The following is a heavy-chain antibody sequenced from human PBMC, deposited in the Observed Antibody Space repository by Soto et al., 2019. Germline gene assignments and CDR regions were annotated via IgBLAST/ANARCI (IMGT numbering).Heavy chain of an antibody. V-gene: IGHV3-53*02. CDR2: IYSGGST. J-gene: IGHJ6*02. CDR3: GRDRGVGSSGYFGYYGMDV. D-gene: IGHD3-22*01. CDR1: GFTVSSNY. Sequence: EVQLVETGGGLIQPGGSLRLSCAASGFTVSSNYMSWVRQAPGKGLEWVSVIYSGGSTYYADSVKGRFTISRDNSKNKLYLKMNSLRAEDTAVYYCGRDRGVGSSGYFGYYGMDVWGQGTTVTVSS.